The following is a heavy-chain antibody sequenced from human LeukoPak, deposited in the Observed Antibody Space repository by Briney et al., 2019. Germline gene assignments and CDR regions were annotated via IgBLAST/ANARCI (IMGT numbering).Heavy chain of an antibody. J-gene: IGHJ5*02. V-gene: IGHV4-34*01. CDR3: ATSIGYCSGGSCYSGWFDP. CDR2: INHSGST. CDR1: GGSFSGYY. Sequence: PSETLSLTCAVYGGSFSGYYWSWIRQPPGKGLEWIGEINHSGSTNYNPSLKSRVTISVDTSKNQFSLKLSSVTAADTAVYYCATSIGYCSGGSCYSGWFDPWGQGTLVTVSS. D-gene: IGHD2-15*01.